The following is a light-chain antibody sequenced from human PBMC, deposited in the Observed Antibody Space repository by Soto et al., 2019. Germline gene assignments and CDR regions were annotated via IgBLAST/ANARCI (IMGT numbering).Light chain of an antibody. Sequence: SYELTQPPSVSVAPGKTARITCGGNNIGSKSVHWYQQKPGQAPVLVIYYDSDRPSGIPERFSGSNSGNTATLTISRVEAGDEADYYCQVWDSSDHVFGTGTKVTVL. J-gene: IGLJ1*01. CDR3: QVWDSSDHV. V-gene: IGLV3-21*04. CDR1: NIGSKS. CDR2: YDS.